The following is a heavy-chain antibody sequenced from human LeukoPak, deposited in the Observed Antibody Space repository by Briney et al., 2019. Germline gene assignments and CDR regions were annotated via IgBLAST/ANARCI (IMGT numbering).Heavy chain of an antibody. J-gene: IGHJ4*02. Sequence: ASVKVSCKASGYTFIDYYMHWVRQAPGQGLEWLGWIKPNGGGTNYAQKFQGRITMTRDTSISTAYMELSRLRSDDSAVYYCARAPLAAAAPFDYWGQGTLVTVSS. D-gene: IGHD6-13*01. V-gene: IGHV1-2*02. CDR2: IKPNGGGT. CDR1: GYTFIDYY. CDR3: ARAPLAAAAPFDY.